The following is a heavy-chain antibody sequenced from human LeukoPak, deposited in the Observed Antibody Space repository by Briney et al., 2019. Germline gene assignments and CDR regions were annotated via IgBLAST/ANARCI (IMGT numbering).Heavy chain of an antibody. J-gene: IGHJ4*02. Sequence: GRSLRLACAASGFTFSTYHMHWVRQAPGKGLEWVAVISYDGRNKYYADSVKGRLTISRDISKNTLYLQMNSLRFEDTAVYYCTRDSLRTGENMDYWGQGTLVTVSS. CDR3: TRDSLRTGENMDY. CDR2: ISYDGRNK. V-gene: IGHV3-30*04. CDR1: GFTFSTYH. D-gene: IGHD1-26*01.